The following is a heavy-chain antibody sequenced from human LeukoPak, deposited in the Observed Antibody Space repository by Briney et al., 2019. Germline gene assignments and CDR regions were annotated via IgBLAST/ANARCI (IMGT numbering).Heavy chain of an antibody. CDR3: ARKGGPRVNAFDF. Sequence: GASVKLSCNASGYTFTDYNMHWVRQPHGQGLGWMGWINLNTGGTNYAQMFQGRVTMTRDTSISTAYMELTGLRSDDTAMYFCARKGGPRVNAFDFWGEGTMVTVSS. CDR2: INLNTGGT. V-gene: IGHV1-2*02. J-gene: IGHJ3*01. D-gene: IGHD1-14*01. CDR1: GYTFTDYN.